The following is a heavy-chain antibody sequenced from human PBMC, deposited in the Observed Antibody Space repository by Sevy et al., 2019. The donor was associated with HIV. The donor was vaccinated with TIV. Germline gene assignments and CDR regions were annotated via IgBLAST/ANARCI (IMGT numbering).Heavy chain of an antibody. CDR2: IYYSRHT. CDR3: GRWSDSSSWDTFDY. J-gene: IGHJ4*02. CDR1: GGSISSYY. D-gene: IGHD6-13*01. Sequence: SETLSLTCTVSGGSISSYYWSWIRQPPGKGLEWIGYIYYSRHTIYNPSLRSRVTISLDTSKRQFSLRLTSLSAADTARYYCGRWSDSSSWDTFDYCGQGTLVTVSS. V-gene: IGHV4-59*01.